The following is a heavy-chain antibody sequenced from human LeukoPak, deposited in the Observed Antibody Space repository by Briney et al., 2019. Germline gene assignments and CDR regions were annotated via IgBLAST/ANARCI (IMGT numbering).Heavy chain of an antibody. D-gene: IGHD3-10*01. V-gene: IGHV3-15*01. Sequence: GGSLRLSCAASGFTVSSNYMSWVRQAPGKGLEWVGRIKSKTDGGTTDYAAPVKGRFTISRDDSKNTLYLQMNSLKTEDTAVYYCTTDRPDRVRGGYWGQGTLVTVSS. CDR2: IKSKTDGGTT. CDR3: TTDRPDRVRGGY. CDR1: GFTVSSNY. J-gene: IGHJ4*02.